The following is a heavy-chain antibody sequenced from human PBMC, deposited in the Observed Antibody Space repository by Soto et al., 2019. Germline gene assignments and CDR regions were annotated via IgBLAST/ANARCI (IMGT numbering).Heavy chain of an antibody. J-gene: IGHJ4*02. CDR1: GGSISSYY. CDR2: IYYSGST. V-gene: IGHV4-59*01. D-gene: IGHD1-7*01. CDR3: ARGSGNWNYDY. Sequence: SETLSLTCTVSGGSISSYYWSWIRQPPGKGLEWIGYIYYSGSTNYNPSLKSRVTISVDTSKNQFSLKPSSVTAADTAVYYCARGSGNWNYDYWGQGTLVTVSS.